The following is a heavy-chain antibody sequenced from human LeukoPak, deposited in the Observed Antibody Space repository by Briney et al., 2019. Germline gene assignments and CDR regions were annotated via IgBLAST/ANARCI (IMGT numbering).Heavy chain of an antibody. CDR3: ARAEGIAVDSNWFDP. CDR2: ISSSSSTI. J-gene: IGHJ5*02. CDR1: GFTFSSYS. D-gene: IGHD6-19*01. V-gene: IGHV3-48*04. Sequence: PGGSLRLSCVASGFTFSSYSMNWVRQAPGKGLEWVSYISSSSSTIYYAGSVKGRFTISRDNAKSSLYLQMNSLRAEDTAVYYCARAEGIAVDSNWFDPWGQGTLVTVSS.